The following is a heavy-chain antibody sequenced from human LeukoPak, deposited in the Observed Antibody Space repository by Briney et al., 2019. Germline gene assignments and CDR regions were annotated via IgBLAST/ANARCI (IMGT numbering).Heavy chain of an antibody. CDR3: AREGGGYSYYFDY. CDR2: IRYDGSNK. Sequence: PGGSLRLSCAASGFTFSSYGMHWVRQAPGKGLEWVAFIRYDGSNKYYADSVKGRFTISRDNSKNTLYLQMNSLRSDDTAVYYCAREGGGYSYYFDYWGQGTLVTVPS. CDR1: GFTFSSYG. J-gene: IGHJ4*02. V-gene: IGHV3-30*02. D-gene: IGHD5-18*01.